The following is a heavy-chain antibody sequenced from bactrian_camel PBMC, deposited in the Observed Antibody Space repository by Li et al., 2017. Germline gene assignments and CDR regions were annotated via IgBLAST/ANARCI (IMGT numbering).Heavy chain of an antibody. Sequence: VQLVESGGGSVQAGGSLKLSCAAAGNVFGVCQLSWYRQAPGKQREAVAGIYIGVGPTYYADSMEGRFTISRDNAKNTLYLQMNSLKTEGTAVYYCAAAGGSAWGQGTQVTVS. CDR1: GNVFGVCQ. J-gene: IGHJ4*01. CDR2: IYIGVGPT. V-gene: IGHV3S54*01. CDR3: AAAGGSA. D-gene: IGHD5*01.